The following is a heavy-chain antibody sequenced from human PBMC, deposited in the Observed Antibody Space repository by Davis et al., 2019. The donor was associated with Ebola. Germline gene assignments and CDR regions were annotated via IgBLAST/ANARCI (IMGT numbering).Heavy chain of an antibody. CDR2: IRSKANSYAT. J-gene: IGHJ4*02. CDR3: TTVSTYYDFWSGQPSYYFDY. D-gene: IGHD3-3*01. Sequence: GESLKISCAASGFTFSGSAMHWVRQASGKGLEWVGRIRSKANSYATAYAASVKGRFTISRDDSKNTAYLQMNSLKTEDTAVYYCTTVSTYYDFWSGQPSYYFDYWGQGTLVTVSS. CDR1: GFTFSGSA. V-gene: IGHV3-73*01.